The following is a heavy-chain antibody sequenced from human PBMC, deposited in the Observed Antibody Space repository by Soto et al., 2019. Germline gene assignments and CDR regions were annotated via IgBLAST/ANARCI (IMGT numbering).Heavy chain of an antibody. CDR1: GYSVSSNSAA. CDR3: ARGDQGFEY. D-gene: IGHD3-16*01. V-gene: IGHV6-1*01. J-gene: IGHJ4*02. CDR2: TYYRSKWFN. Sequence: SHTLSLTCAISGYSVSSNSAAWNWIRQSPSIGLEWLGRTYYRSKWFNNYALSVKSRITINPDTSKNQFSLQLNSVTPEDTAVYYCARGDQGFEYCGQGTMVTLSS.